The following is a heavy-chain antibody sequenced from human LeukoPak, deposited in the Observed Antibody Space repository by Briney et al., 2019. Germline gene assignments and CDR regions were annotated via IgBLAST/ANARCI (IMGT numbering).Heavy chain of an antibody. J-gene: IGHJ5*02. CDR3: AKGYYDFWSGPQYNWFDP. CDR2: IYTSGST. Sequence: PSETLSLTCTVSGGSISSYYWSWIRQPAGKGLEWIGRIYTSGSTNYNPSLKSRVTMSVDTSKNQFSLKLSSVTAADTAVYHCAKGYYDFWSGPQYNWFDPWGQGTLVTVSS. V-gene: IGHV4-4*07. D-gene: IGHD3-3*01. CDR1: GGSISSYY.